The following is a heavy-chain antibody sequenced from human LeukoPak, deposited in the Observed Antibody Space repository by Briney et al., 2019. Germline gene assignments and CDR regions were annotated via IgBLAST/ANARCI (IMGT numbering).Heavy chain of an antibody. Sequence: ASVKVSCKASGYTFTGYYMHWVRQAPGQGLEWMGWISAYNGNTNYAQKLQGRVTMTTDTSTSTAYMELRSLRSDDTAVYYCAREVPYDSSRYYQPFDYWGQGTLVTVSS. CDR3: AREVPYDSSRYYQPFDY. J-gene: IGHJ4*02. CDR2: ISAYNGNT. CDR1: GYTFTGYY. D-gene: IGHD3-22*01. V-gene: IGHV1-18*04.